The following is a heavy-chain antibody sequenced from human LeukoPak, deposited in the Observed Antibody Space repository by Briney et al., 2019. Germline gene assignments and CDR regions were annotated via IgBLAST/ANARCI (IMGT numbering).Heavy chain of an antibody. V-gene: IGHV4-4*02. Sequence: ASETLSLTCAVSGGSISSSNWWSWVRQPPGKGLEWIGEIYHSGSTNYNPSLKSRVTISVDKSKNQFSLKLSSVTAADTAVYYCARGARYYYGSGISYWFDPWGQGTLVTVSS. CDR2: IYHSGST. CDR1: GGSISSSNW. CDR3: ARGARYYYGSGISYWFDP. J-gene: IGHJ5*02. D-gene: IGHD3-10*01.